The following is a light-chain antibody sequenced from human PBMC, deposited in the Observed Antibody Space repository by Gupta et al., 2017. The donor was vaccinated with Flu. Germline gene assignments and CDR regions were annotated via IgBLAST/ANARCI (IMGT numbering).Light chain of an antibody. V-gene: IGLV3-1*01. J-gene: IGLJ1*01. Sequence: VPTRQTASITCSGDNVGDNRAYWYQQKPGQSPVLVIDEDNKRPSGIPDRFSGSNSGNTATLTISGTQALDEADYYWQAWDSSTVFGAGTKVTVL. CDR3: QAWDSSTV. CDR1: NVGDNR. CDR2: EDN.